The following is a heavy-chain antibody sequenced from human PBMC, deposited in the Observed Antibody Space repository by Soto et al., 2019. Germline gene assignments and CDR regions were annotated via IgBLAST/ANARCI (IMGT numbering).Heavy chain of an antibody. CDR2: INHSGST. V-gene: IGHV4-34*01. CDR3: ARDRRLVYWPGGAAESPGYFDL. D-gene: IGHD6-13*01. CDR1: GGSFSGYY. J-gene: IGHJ2*01. Sequence: QVQLQQWGAGLLKPSETLSLTCAVYGGSFSGYYWSWIRQPPGKGLEWIGEINHSGSTNYNPSLKSRVTISVDTSKNQFSLKLSSVTAADTAVYYCARDRRLVYWPGGAAESPGYFDLWGRGTLVTVSS.